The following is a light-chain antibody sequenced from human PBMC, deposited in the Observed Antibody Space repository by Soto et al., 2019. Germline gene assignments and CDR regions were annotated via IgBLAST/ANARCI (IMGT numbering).Light chain of an antibody. CDR3: QQYRGSPLVT. V-gene: IGKV3-20*01. CDR2: GAS. CDR1: QSVSSNY. J-gene: IGKJ4*01. Sequence: EIVLTQSPGTLSLSPGERATLSCRASQSVSSNYLAWYQQKPGQAPRLLIYGASSRATGIPDRLSGSVSGPDFTLTISRLEPEFFPVYYCQQYRGSPLVTFGGGTNVHIK.